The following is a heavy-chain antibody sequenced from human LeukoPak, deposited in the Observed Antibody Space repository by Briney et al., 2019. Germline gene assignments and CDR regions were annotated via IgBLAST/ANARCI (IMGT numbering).Heavy chain of an antibody. CDR3: ARARGCSSTSCPDVYYFDY. J-gene: IGHJ4*02. CDR2: INWIGGST. V-gene: IGHV3-20*04. D-gene: IGHD2-2*01. Sequence: LAGGSLRLSCAASGFTFDDYGMSWVRQAPGKGLGWVSGINWIGGSTGYADSVKGRFTISRDNAKNSLYLQMNSLRAEDTALYYCARARGCSSTSCPDVYYFDYWGQGTLVTVSS. CDR1: GFTFDDYG.